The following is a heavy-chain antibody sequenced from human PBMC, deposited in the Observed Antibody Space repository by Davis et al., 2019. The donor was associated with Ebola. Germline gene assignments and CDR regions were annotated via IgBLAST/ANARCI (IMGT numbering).Heavy chain of an antibody. CDR2: ISSSSTYI. CDR1: GFTFSSYG. Sequence: GESLKISCAASGFTFSSYGMHWVRQAPGKGLEWVSSISSSSTYIYYADSVKGRFTISRDNAKNTLYLQMNSLRAEDTAEYYCVRDSRNSFQHWGQGTLVTVSS. J-gene: IGHJ1*01. CDR3: VRDSRNSFQH. D-gene: IGHD4-23*01. V-gene: IGHV3-21*01.